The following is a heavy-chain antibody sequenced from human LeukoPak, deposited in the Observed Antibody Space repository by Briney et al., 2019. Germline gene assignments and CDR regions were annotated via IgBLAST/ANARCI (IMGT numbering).Heavy chain of an antibody. CDR1: GGSISGYY. Sequence: PSETLSLTCTVSGGSISGYYWTWIRQPPGKGLAWIGYIYHSGNTNYNPSLKSRVTISLDMSKNQFSLKLTSVTAADTAVYYCARRTTVAPEYHFGSWGQGILVTVSS. CDR3: ARRTTVAPEYHFGS. CDR2: IYHSGNT. J-gene: IGHJ4*02. D-gene: IGHD1-1*01. V-gene: IGHV4-59*08.